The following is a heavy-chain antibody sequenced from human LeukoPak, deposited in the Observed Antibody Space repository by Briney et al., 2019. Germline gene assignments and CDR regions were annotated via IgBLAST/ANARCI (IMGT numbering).Heavy chain of an antibody. V-gene: IGHV4-59*08. CDR2: IYYSGST. D-gene: IGHD3-10*01. CDR3: ARQVRATRNWFDP. Sequence: SETLSLTCTVSGGSISSYYWSWIRQPPGKGLEWIGYIYYSGSTNYNPSLKSRVTISVDTSKNQFSLKLSSVTAADTAVYYCARQVRATRNWFDPWGQGTLVTVSS. J-gene: IGHJ5*02. CDR1: GGSISSYY.